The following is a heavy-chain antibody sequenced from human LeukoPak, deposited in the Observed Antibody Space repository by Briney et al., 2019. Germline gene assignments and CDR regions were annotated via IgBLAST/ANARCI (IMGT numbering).Heavy chain of an antibody. CDR3: ATLNIVVVPAATNWFDP. CDR1: GYTFTGYY. V-gene: IGHV1-2*02. CDR2: INPNSGGT. J-gene: IGHJ5*02. D-gene: IGHD2-2*01. Sequence: ASVKVSCKASGYTFTGYYMHWVRQAPGQGLEWMGWINPNSGGTNYAQKFQGRVTMTRDTSISTAYMELSRLRSDDTAVYYCATLNIVVVPAATNWFDPWGQGTLVTVSS.